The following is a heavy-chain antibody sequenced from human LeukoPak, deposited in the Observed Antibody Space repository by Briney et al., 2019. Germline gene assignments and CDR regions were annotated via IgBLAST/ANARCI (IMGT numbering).Heavy chain of an antibody. V-gene: IGHV4-39*07. CDR3: ATAFPRCGGDCYLGAFDI. CDR2: IYYSGST. J-gene: IGHJ3*02. D-gene: IGHD2-21*02. CDR1: GGSLSSGSYY. Sequence: PSQTLSLTCTVSGGSLSSGSYYWGWIRQPPGKGLEWIGSIYYSGSTYYNPSLKSRVTISVDTSKNQFSLKLSSVTAADTAVYYCATAFPRCGGDCYLGAFDIWGQGTMVTVSS.